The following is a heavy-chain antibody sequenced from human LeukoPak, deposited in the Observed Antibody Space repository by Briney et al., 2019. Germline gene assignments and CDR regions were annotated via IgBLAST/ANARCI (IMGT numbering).Heavy chain of an antibody. V-gene: IGHV3-23*01. CDR1: GFTFSSYA. CDR2: ISGSGGST. CDR3: ARVEYDSSGAYYFDY. Sequence: SGGSLRLSCAASGFTFSSYAMSWVRQAPGKGLEWVSAISGSGGSTYYADSVKGRFTISRDNSKNTLYLQMNSLRAEDTAVYYCARVEYDSSGAYYFDYWGQGTLVTVSS. D-gene: IGHD3-22*01. J-gene: IGHJ4*02.